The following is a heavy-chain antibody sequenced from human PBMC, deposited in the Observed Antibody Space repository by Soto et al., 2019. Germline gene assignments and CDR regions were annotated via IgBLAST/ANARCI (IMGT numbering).Heavy chain of an antibody. CDR3: ARKLELRGSYYYYYDMDV. CDR1: GYTFTDYY. Sequence: ASVKVSCKASGYTFTDYYMHWVRQAPGQGLEWMGWINPNSGGTNYAQKFQGRVTMTRDTSISTAYMELSRLRSDDTAVYYCARKLELRGSYYYYYDMDVWGQATTATVSS. V-gene: IGHV1-2*02. CDR2: INPNSGGT. D-gene: IGHD1-7*01. J-gene: IGHJ6*02.